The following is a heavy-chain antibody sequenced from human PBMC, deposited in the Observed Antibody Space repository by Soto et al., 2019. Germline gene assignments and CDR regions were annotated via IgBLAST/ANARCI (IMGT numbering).Heavy chain of an antibody. CDR1: GYTFTDHY. D-gene: IGHD3-10*01. Sequence: QVQLVQSGAEVKKPGASVKVSCQVSGYTFTDHYLHWVRQAPGHGLEWMGWINAGDGDTNYAQKFQDRISMTRDTATKAAYLELSRLTSVDTAVCYCARVRFFLGRGVPFAFWGQGTLVSVSS. CDR2: INAGDGDT. CDR3: ARVRFFLGRGVPFAF. J-gene: IGHJ4*02. V-gene: IGHV1-2*02.